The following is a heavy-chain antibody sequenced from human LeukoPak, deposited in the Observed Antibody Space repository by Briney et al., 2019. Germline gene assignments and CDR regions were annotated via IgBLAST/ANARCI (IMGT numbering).Heavy chain of an antibody. CDR2: IYHSGST. CDR1: GGSISIYY. J-gene: IGHJ6*03. CDR3: AREVGARYYYYMDV. V-gene: IGHV4-59*12. Sequence: PSETLSLTCTVPGGSISIYYWSWIRQPPGKGLEWIGYIYHSGSTYYNPSLKSRVTISVDRSKNQFSLKLSSVTAADTAVYYCAREVGARYYYYMDVWGKGTTVTVSS. D-gene: IGHD1-26*01.